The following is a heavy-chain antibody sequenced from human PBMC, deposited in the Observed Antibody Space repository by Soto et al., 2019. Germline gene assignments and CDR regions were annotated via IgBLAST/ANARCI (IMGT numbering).Heavy chain of an antibody. Sequence: GGSLRLSCAASGFTVSNNYMSWVRQAPGQGLEWVSVIYSRGDTYYADSVKGRFTISRDSSKNTLYLQLKSLRAEDTAIYYCARGLTVNTIFGVLSFDYWGQGTLVTVSS. J-gene: IGHJ4*02. CDR2: IYSRGDT. CDR1: GFTVSNNY. V-gene: IGHV3-66*01. D-gene: IGHD3-3*01. CDR3: ARGLTVNTIFGVLSFDY.